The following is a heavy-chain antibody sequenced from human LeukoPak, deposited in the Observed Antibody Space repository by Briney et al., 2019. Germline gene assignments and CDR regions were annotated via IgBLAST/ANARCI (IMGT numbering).Heavy chain of an antibody. Sequence: GASVKVSCKASGGTFSSYAISWVRQAPGQGLEWMGGIIPIFGTANYAQKFQGRVTITADESTSTAYMELSSLRSEDTAVYYCARGGSASSSWYWFDPWGQGTLVTVSS. J-gene: IGHJ5*02. V-gene: IGHV1-69*13. CDR1: GGTFSSYA. CDR3: ARGGSASSSWYWFDP. CDR2: IIPIFGTA. D-gene: IGHD6-13*01.